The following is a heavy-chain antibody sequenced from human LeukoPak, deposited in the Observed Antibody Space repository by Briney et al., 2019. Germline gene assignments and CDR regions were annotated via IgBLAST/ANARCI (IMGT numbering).Heavy chain of an antibody. J-gene: IGHJ6*03. V-gene: IGHV1-18*01. D-gene: IGHD2-2*01. Sequence: ASVKVSCKASGYTFTSYGISWVRQAPGQGLEWMGWIRVYNGNTKYAQKLQGRVTMTTDTSTSTAYMELRSLRSDDTAVYYCARTTEGYCSSTSCYEFYYYYYMDVWGKGTTVTISS. CDR1: GYTFTSYG. CDR3: ARTTEGYCSSTSCYEFYYYYYMDV. CDR2: IRVYNGNT.